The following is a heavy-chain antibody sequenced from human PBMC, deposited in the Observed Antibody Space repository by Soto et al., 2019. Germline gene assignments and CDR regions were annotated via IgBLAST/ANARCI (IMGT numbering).Heavy chain of an antibody. J-gene: IGHJ6*02. D-gene: IGHD3-10*01. CDR1: GGSFSGYY. Sequence: SETLSLTCAVYGGSFSGYYWSWIRQPPGKGLEWIGEINHSGSTNYNPSLKSRVTISVDTSKNQFSLKLSSVTAADTAVYYCARAHFRGYYGSGSSLYYYYYYGMDVWGQGTTVS. V-gene: IGHV4-34*01. CDR3: ARAHFRGYYGSGSSLYYYYYYGMDV. CDR2: INHSGST.